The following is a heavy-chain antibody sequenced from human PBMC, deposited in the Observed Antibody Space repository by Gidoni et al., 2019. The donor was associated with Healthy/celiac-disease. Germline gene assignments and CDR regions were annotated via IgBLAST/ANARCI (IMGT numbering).Heavy chain of an antibody. CDR3: ARGTTYYDFWSGYYRAYYFDY. D-gene: IGHD3-3*01. CDR1: GGSISSYD. Sequence: QVQLQESGPGLVKPSETLSLTCTVSGGSISSYDWSWIRQPAGKGLEWIGRIYTSGSTNYNPSLKSRVTMSVDTSKNQFSLKLSSVTAADTAVYYCARGTTYYDFWSGYYRAYYFDYWGQGTLVTVSS. CDR2: IYTSGST. J-gene: IGHJ4*02. V-gene: IGHV4-4*07.